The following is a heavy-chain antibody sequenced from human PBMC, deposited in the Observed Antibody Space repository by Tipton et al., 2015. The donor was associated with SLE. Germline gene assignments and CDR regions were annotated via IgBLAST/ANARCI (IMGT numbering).Heavy chain of an antibody. V-gene: IGHV3-30*02. Sequence: GSLRLSCAVSGFIFSSYGMHWVRQAPGKGLEWVAFIRYDGSDKHYADSVEGRFTLSRDNSKNILYLQMNSLGTEDTATYYCAKDWGAYCSGGTCYPNWFDPWGQGTLVTVSS. J-gene: IGHJ5*02. CDR3: AKDWGAYCSGGTCYPNWFDP. D-gene: IGHD2-15*01. CDR2: IRYDGSDK. CDR1: GFIFSSYG.